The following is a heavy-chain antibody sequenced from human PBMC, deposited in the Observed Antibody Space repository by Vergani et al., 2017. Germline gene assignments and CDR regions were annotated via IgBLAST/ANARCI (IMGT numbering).Heavy chain of an antibody. Sequence: QVQLVQSGAEVKKPGSSVKVSCKPSGGTFSTYAISWVRQAPGQGLEWIGGIIPIFGPANYAQKFQGRVTITADESTSTAYMELSSLRSEDTAVYYCVIGGKTTPLNYWGQGTLVPVSP. CDR1: GGTFSTYA. V-gene: IGHV1-69*12. D-gene: IGHD2-15*01. CDR3: VIGGKTTPLNY. CDR2: IIPIFGPA. J-gene: IGHJ4*02.